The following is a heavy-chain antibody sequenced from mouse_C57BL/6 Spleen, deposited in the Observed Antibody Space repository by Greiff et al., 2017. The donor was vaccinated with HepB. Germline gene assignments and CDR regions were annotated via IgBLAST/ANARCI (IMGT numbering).Heavy chain of an antibody. J-gene: IGHJ2*01. Sequence: VKLQESGPELVKPGASVKISCKASGYAFSSSWMNWVKQRPGKGLEWIGRIYPGDGDTNYNGKFKGKATLTADKSSSTAYMQLSSLTSEDSAVYFCAREPPTTVVAFYYFDYWGQGTTLTVSS. CDR2: IYPGDGDT. CDR1: GYAFSSSW. CDR3: AREPPTTVVAFYYFDY. V-gene: IGHV1-82*01. D-gene: IGHD1-1*01.